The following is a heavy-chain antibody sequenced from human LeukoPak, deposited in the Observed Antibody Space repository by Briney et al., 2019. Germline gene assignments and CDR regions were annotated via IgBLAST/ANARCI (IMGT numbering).Heavy chain of an antibody. V-gene: IGHV3-53*01. Sequence: GGSPRLSCAASGFTVSSNYMSWVRQAPGKGLEWVSFIYSGGNTYYADSVKGRFTISRDNSKNTLYLQMNSLRAEDTAVYYCARSFNGAYFDYWGQGTLVTVSS. CDR3: ARSFNGAYFDY. CDR2: IYSGGNT. J-gene: IGHJ4*02. D-gene: IGHD3-10*01. CDR1: GFTVSSNY.